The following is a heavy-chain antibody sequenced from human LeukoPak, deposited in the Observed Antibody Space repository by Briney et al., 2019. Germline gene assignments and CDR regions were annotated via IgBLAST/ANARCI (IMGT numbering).Heavy chain of an antibody. CDR1: GFTFDDYA. V-gene: IGHV3-9*03. CDR3: AKGDSGYDATDYFDY. CDR2: ISWNSGNI. Sequence: PGGSLRLSCAASGFTFDDYAMHWVRQAPGKGLEWVSGISWNSGNIDYADSVKGRFTISRDNAKSSLYLQMNSLRAEDMALYYCAKGDSGYDATDYFDYWGQGTLVTVSS. D-gene: IGHD5-12*01. J-gene: IGHJ4*02.